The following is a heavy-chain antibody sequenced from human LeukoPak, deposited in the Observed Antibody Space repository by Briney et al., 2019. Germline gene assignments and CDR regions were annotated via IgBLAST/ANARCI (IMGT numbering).Heavy chain of an antibody. J-gene: IGHJ4*02. CDR3: ARDLAAAGDY. D-gene: IGHD6-13*01. Sequence: GGSLRLSCAASGFSFRSFTMHWVRQAPGKGLEWVSGISDSDADTHYADSVKGRFTISRDNAKNSLYLQMNSLRAEDTAVYYCARDLAAAGDYWGQGTLVTVSS. CDR1: GFSFRSFT. V-gene: IGHV3-21*01. CDR2: ISDSDADT.